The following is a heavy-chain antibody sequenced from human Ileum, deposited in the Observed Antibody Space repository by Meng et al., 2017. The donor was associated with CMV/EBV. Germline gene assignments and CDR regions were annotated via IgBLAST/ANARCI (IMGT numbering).Heavy chain of an antibody. Sequence: QVRLVGFGDGVAQPGRSLRLAWAPSGFSVSCYAMPWVRQAPGKGLEWVAVISYDGSNKYYADSVKGRFTISRDNSKNTLYLQMNSLRAEDTAVYYCARNPPDTAMADYWGQGTLVTVSS. CDR1: GFSVSCYA. J-gene: IGHJ4*02. CDR3: ARNPPDTAMADY. V-gene: IGHV3-30-3*01. CDR2: ISYDGSNK. D-gene: IGHD5-18*01.